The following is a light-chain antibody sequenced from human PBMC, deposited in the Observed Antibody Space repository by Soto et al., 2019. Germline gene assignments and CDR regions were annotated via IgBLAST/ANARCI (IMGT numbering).Light chain of an antibody. Sequence: DIQLTQAPSSLSASVEDRVTITCRASQSVDTWLAWYQQKPGKAPNLLISRASTLKSGVPSRFSGSGSGTEFTLTINSLHPDDFATYYCQQYSHYSRTFGQGTKVEI. J-gene: IGKJ1*01. CDR1: QSVDTW. V-gene: IGKV1-5*03. CDR2: RAS. CDR3: QQYSHYSRT.